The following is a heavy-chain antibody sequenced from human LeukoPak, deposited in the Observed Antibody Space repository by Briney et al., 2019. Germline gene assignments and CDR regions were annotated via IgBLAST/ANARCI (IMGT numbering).Heavy chain of an antibody. Sequence: PGGSLSLTCTVSSGSVSGYYWSWIRQPPGKGLEWIGQMLYSGRTTYNPSLKYRLTMSVDTSRNQFSLKLSSVTAADTALYYCVRHSWSEKFPWDHWGQGTLVTVSP. CDR2: MLYSGRT. CDR3: VRHSWSEKFPWDH. V-gene: IGHV4-59*08. J-gene: IGHJ4*02. CDR1: SGSVSGYY.